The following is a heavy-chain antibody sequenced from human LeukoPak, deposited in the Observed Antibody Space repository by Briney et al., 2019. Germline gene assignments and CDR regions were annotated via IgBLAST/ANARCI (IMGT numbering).Heavy chain of an antibody. Sequence: PGGSLRLSCAASGFTFSSYAMSWVRQAPGKGLEWVSAISGSGGSTYYADSVKGRFTISRDNSKNTLYLQMNGLRAEDTAVYYCAKDLSNGYCSGGSCYYSGGYDYWGQGTLVTVSS. CDR2: ISGSGGST. V-gene: IGHV3-23*01. CDR1: GFTFSSYA. D-gene: IGHD2-15*01. J-gene: IGHJ4*02. CDR3: AKDLSNGYCSGGSCYYSGGYDY.